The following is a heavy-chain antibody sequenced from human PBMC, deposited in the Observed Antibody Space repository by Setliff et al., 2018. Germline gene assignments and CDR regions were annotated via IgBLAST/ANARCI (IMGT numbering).Heavy chain of an antibody. CDR1: GGSFSGYY. J-gene: IGHJ6*03. Sequence: SETLSLTCAVYGGSFSGYYWSWIRQPPGKGLEWIGEINHSGSTNYNPSLKSRVTIPVDTSKNQFSLKLSSVTAADTAVYYCARVRRVVIAYYYYMDVWGKGTTVTVSS. CDR2: INHSGST. V-gene: IGHV4-34*01. CDR3: ARVRRVVIAYYYYMDV. D-gene: IGHD2-21*01.